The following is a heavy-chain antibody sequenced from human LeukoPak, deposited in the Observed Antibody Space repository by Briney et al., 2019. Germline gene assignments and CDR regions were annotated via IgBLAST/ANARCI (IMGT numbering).Heavy chain of an antibody. V-gene: IGHV3-20*04. CDR3: ARGGVGAYGYYFDY. D-gene: IGHD1-26*01. CDR2: INWNGGST. Sequence: GGSLRLSCAASGFTFDDYGMSWVRQAPGKGLEWVSGINWNGGSTGYADSVKGRFTISRDNAKNSLYLQMNSLRAEDTALYYCARGGVGAYGYYFDYWGQETLVTVSS. J-gene: IGHJ4*02. CDR1: GFTFDDYG.